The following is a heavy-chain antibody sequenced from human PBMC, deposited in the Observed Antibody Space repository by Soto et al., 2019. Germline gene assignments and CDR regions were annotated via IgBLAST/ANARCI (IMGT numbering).Heavy chain of an antibody. J-gene: IGHJ4*02. D-gene: IGHD6-6*01. CDR1: GFTFSSYA. CDR3: AREVYGSSSGDYFDY. CDR2: ISYDGSNK. Sequence: VGSLRLSCAASGFTFSSYAMHWVRQAPGKGLEWVAVISYDGSNKYYADSVKGRFTISRDNSKNTLYLQMNSLRAEDTAVYYCAREVYGSSSGDYFDYWGQGTLVTVSS. V-gene: IGHV3-30-3*01.